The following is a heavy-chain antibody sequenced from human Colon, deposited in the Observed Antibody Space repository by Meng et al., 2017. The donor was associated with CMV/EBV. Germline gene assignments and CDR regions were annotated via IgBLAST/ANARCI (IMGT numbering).Heavy chain of an antibody. V-gene: IGHV3-11*04. Sequence: GGSLRLSCAASGFTFSDYYMSWIRQAPGKGLEWVSYISSSGSTIYYADSVKGRFTISRDNAKNSLYLQMNSLRAEDTAVYYCASVGRDYYYYGMDVWGQGTTVTVSS. CDR3: ASVGRDYYYYGMDV. D-gene: IGHD1-26*01. CDR2: ISSSGSTI. J-gene: IGHJ6*02. CDR1: GFTFSDYY.